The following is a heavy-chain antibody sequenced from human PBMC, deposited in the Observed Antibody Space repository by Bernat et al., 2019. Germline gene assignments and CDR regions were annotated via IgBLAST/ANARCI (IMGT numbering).Heavy chain of an antibody. CDR1: GFTFSSYA. CDR3: EKDRSGYYDSSGYPRALDY. V-gene: IGHV3-23*01. Sequence: EVQLLESGGGLVQPGGSLRLSCAASGFTFSSYAMSWVRQAPGKGLEWVSAISGSGGSTYYADSVKGRFTISRDNSKNTLYLQMNSLRAEDTAVYYCEKDRSGYYDSSGYPRALDYWGQGTLVTVSS. J-gene: IGHJ4*02. CDR2: ISGSGGST. D-gene: IGHD3-22*01.